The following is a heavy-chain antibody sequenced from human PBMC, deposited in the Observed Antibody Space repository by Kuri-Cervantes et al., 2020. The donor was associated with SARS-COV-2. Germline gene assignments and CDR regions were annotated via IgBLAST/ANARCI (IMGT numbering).Heavy chain of an antibody. CDR2: IYYSGST. Sequence: GSLRLSCTVSGGSISSSSYYWGWIRQPPGKGREWVGSIYYSGSTYYNPSLKSRVTISVDTSKNQFSLKLSSVTAADTSVYYCARREQLDSRNYYYYYGMDVWGQGTTVTVSS. V-gene: IGHV4-39*01. D-gene: IGHD6-6*01. CDR3: ARREQLDSRNYYYYYGMDV. J-gene: IGHJ6*02. CDR1: GGSISSSSYY.